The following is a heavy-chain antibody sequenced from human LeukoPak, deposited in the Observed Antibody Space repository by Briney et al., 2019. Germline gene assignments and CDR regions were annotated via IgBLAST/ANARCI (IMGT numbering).Heavy chain of an antibody. V-gene: IGHV1-46*01. Sequence: ASVTVSCKASGYTFTSYYMHWVRQAPGQGLEWMGIINPSGGSTSYAQKFQGRVTMTRDTSTSTVYMELSSLRSEDTAVYYCARDLLAYYYDSSNWFDPWGQGTLVTVSS. CDR2: INPSGGST. D-gene: IGHD3-22*01. CDR1: GYTFTSYY. J-gene: IGHJ5*02. CDR3: ARDLLAYYYDSSNWFDP.